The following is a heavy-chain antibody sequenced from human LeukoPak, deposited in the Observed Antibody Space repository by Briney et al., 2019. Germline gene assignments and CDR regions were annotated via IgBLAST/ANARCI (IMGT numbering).Heavy chain of an antibody. D-gene: IGHD6-13*01. Sequence: SETLSLTCTVSGGSISSSSYYWGWIRQPPGKGLEWIGDINHRGSASYNPSLESRATISVDTSKNQFSLKLTSMTAADTAMYYCTRGEFTHSWHQMKSNWFDPWSQGTLVTVSS. J-gene: IGHJ5*02. CDR3: TRGEFTHSWHQMKSNWFDP. V-gene: IGHV4-39*07. CDR1: GGSISSSSYY. CDR2: INHRGSA.